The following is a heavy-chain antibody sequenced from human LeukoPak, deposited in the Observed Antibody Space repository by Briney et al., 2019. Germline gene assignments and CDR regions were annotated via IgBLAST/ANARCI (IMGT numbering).Heavy chain of an antibody. CDR2: IRSKIYGGTP. J-gene: IGHJ4*02. CDR1: GLTFGDYA. Sequence: GGSLRLSCTASGLTFGDYAMTWVRQAPGKGLEWVGFIRSKIYGGTPEYAASVKGRFTISRDDSKGIAYLQMNSLKTEDTAVYYCTRDQTPYYWGQGTLVTVSS. CDR3: TRDQTPYY. V-gene: IGHV3-49*04.